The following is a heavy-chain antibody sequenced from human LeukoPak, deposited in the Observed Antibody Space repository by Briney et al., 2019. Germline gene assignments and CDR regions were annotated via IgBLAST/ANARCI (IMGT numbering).Heavy chain of an antibody. J-gene: IGHJ4*02. V-gene: IGHV1-18*01. D-gene: IGHD3-10*01. CDR3: ARDEEYYHGSGSYCNFDY. CDR1: GYTFTSYG. Sequence: ASVKVSCKASGYTFTSYGISWVRQAPGQGLEWMGWISAYNGNTNYAQKLQGRVTMTTDTSTSTAYMELRSLRSDDTAVYYCARDEEYYHGSGSYCNFDYWGQGTLVTVSS. CDR2: ISAYNGNT.